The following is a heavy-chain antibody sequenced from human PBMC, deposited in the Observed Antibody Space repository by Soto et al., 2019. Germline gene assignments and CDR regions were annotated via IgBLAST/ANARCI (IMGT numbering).Heavy chain of an antibody. V-gene: IGHV3-21*01. Sequence: EVQLVESGGGLVKPGGSLRLSCAASGFTFSSYSMDWVRQAPGKGLEWVSSISTTSSYIYYADSVKGRFTISRDNSQNSLYLQMNSLRAEDTAVYYCARVSSYAALTLDGSLDNWGQGTLVTVSS. CDR3: ARVSSYAALTLDGSLDN. CDR1: GFTFSSYS. CDR2: ISTTSSYI. J-gene: IGHJ4*02. D-gene: IGHD1-26*01.